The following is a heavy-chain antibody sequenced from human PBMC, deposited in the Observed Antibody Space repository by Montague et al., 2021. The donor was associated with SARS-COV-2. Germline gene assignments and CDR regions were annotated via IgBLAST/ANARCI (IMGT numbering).Heavy chain of an antibody. J-gene: IGHJ6*02. D-gene: IGHD3-10*01. Sequence: TLSLTCAVSGGSISSGGYSWNWIRQPPGKGLEWIGNIYHSGSTYYXPSLKSRVTISLDTSKNQFSLNLTSVTAADTAVYYCARGSLVRGGKVYYGVDVWGQGTTITVSS. CDR2: IYHSGST. CDR1: GGSISSGGYS. CDR3: ARGSLVRGGKVYYGVDV. V-gene: IGHV4-30-2*01.